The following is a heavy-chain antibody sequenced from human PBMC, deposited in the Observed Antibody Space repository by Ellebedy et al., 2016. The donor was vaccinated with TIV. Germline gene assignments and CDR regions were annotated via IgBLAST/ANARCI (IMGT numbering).Heavy chain of an antibody. D-gene: IGHD3-16*01. CDR2: IYYSGST. Sequence: GSLRLSXTVSGGSISSSSYYWGWIRQPPGKGLEWIGSIYYSGSTYYNPSLKSRVTISVDTSKNQFSLKLSSVTAADTAVYYCARGPLGGYWGQGTLVTVSS. V-gene: IGHV4-39*07. CDR3: ARGPLGGY. CDR1: GGSISSSSYY. J-gene: IGHJ4*02.